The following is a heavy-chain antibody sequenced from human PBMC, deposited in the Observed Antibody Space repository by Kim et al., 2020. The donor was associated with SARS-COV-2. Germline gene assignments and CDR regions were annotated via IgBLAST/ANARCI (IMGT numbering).Heavy chain of an antibody. CDR2: ISYDGSNK. CDR3: AKVPLWGLWSEFDY. J-gene: IGHJ4*02. D-gene: IGHD7-27*01. CDR1: GFTFSSYG. Sequence: GGSLRLSCAASGFTFSSYGMHWVRQAPGKGLEWVAVISYDGSNKYYADSVKGRFTISRDNSNNTLYLQMNSLRAEDTAVYYCAKVPLWGLWSEFDYWGQGTLVTVSS. V-gene: IGHV3-30*18.